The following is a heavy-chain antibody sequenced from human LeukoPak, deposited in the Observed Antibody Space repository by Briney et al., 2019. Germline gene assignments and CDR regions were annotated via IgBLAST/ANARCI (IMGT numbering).Heavy chain of an antibody. CDR3: ARDQWFGESNWYFDL. Sequence: ASVKVSCKASGYTFTSYAMHWVRQAPGQRLEWMGWINAGNGNTKYSQKFRGRVTITRDTSASTAYMELSSLRSEDTAVYYCARDQWFGESNWYFDLWGRGTLVTVSS. D-gene: IGHD3-10*01. J-gene: IGHJ2*01. V-gene: IGHV1-3*01. CDR2: INAGNGNT. CDR1: GYTFTSYA.